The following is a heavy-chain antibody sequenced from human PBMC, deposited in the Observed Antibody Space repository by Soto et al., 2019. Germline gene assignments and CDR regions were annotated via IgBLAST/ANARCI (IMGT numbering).Heavy chain of an antibody. CDR2: ISGSGGST. CDR1: GFTFSSYA. Sequence: VGSLRLSCAASGFTFSSYAMSWVRQAPGKGLEWVSAISGSGGSTYYADSVKGRFTISRDNSKNTLYLQMNSLRAEDTAVYYCAKDDEDYYDSSGYYPVDYWGQGTLVTVSS. CDR3: AKDDEDYYDSSGYYPVDY. J-gene: IGHJ4*02. D-gene: IGHD3-22*01. V-gene: IGHV3-23*01.